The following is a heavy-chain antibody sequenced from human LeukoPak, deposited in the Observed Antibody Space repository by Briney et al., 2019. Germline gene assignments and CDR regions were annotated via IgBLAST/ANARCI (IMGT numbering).Heavy chain of an antibody. Sequence: QSGGSLRLSCAASGFSVSNNFMTWVRQAPGKGLEWVSVLYSGGSTYYADSVRDRFIISRDNSRNTLYLQMNSLRADDTAVYYCARASGIYLYFDDWGQGTLVTVSS. CDR2: LYSGGST. V-gene: IGHV3-66*01. J-gene: IGHJ4*02. CDR3: ARASGIYLYFDD. D-gene: IGHD1-26*01. CDR1: GFSVSNNF.